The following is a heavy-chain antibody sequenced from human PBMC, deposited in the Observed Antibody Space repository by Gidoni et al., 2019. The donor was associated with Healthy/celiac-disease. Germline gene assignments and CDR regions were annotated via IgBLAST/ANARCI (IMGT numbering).Heavy chain of an antibody. CDR2: IIPIFGTA. CDR1: GGTFSSYA. CDR3: TGIAVAGTQPDVDY. V-gene: IGHV1-69*01. Sequence: QVQLVQSGAEVKKPGSSVKVSCKASGGTFSSYAISWVRQAPGQGLEWMGGIIPIFGTANYAQKFQGRVTITADESTSTAYMELSSLRSEDTAVYYCTGIAVAGTQPDVDYWGQGTLVTVSS. D-gene: IGHD6-19*01. J-gene: IGHJ4*02.